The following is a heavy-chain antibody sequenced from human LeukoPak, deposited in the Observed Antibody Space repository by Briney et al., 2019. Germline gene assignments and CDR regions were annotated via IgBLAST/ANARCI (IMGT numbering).Heavy chain of an antibody. CDR3: ARGRPLNDSSGYYIFDY. D-gene: IGHD3-22*01. CDR2: INHSGST. CDR1: GGSFSNYY. V-gene: IGHV4-34*01. J-gene: IGHJ4*02. Sequence: SETLSLTCGVYGGSFSNYYWTWIRQPPGKGLEWIGEINHSGSTNYNPSLKSRVTISVDTSKNQFSLKLSSVTAADTAVYYCARGRPLNDSSGYYIFDYWGQGTLVTVSS.